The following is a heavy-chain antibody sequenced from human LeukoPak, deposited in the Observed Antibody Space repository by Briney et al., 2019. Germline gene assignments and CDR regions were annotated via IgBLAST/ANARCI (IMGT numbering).Heavy chain of an antibody. V-gene: IGHV4-4*07. CDR2: IYTSGST. CDR1: GGSISSYY. D-gene: IGHD3-22*01. Sequence: PSETLSLTCTVSGGSISSYYWSWIRQPAGKGLEWIGRIYTSGSTNYNPSLKSRVTISVDTSKDQFSLKLSSVTAADTAVYYCARRADYYDSSGPGPFDYWGQGTLVTVSS. J-gene: IGHJ4*02. CDR3: ARRADYYDSSGPGPFDY.